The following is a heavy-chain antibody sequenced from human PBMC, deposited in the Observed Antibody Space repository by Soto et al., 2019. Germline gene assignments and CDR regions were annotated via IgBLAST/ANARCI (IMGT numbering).Heavy chain of an antibody. Sequence: SETLSLTCTVSGGSVSSGSYDWSWIRQPPXKGLEWIGYIYYSGSTNYNPSLKSRVTISVDTSKNQFSLKLSSVTAADTAVYYCARLALVRGVIIMRPFDYWGQGTLVTVSS. V-gene: IGHV4-61*01. CDR3: ARLALVRGVIIMRPFDY. CDR2: IYYSGST. CDR1: GGSVSSGSYD. D-gene: IGHD3-10*01. J-gene: IGHJ4*02.